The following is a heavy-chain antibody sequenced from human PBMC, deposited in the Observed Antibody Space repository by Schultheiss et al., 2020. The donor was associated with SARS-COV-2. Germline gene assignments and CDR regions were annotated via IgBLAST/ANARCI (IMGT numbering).Heavy chain of an antibody. D-gene: IGHD5-12*01. CDR3: AHRPPYSGYDSRFDY. Sequence: SGPTLVKPTQTLTLTCTFSGFSLSTSGMRASWIRQPPGKALEWLARIDWDDDKRYSPSLKSRLTITKDTSKNQVVLTMTNMDPVDTATYYCAHRPPYSGYDSRFDYWGQGTLVTVSS. V-gene: IGHV2-5*08. CDR1: GFSLSTSGMR. J-gene: IGHJ4*02. CDR2: IDWDDDK.